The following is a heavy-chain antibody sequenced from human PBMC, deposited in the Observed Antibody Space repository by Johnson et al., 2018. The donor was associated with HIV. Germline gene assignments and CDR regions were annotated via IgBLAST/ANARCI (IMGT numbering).Heavy chain of an antibody. D-gene: IGHD6-13*01. CDR3: AKVAVATAAGGVGLNI. CDR2: ISSSDSTI. CDR1: GFTFSDYY. V-gene: IGHV3-11*04. Sequence: QVQLVESGGGLVKPGGSLRLSCAASGFTFSDYYMSWIRQAPGKGLEWVSSISSSDSTIYYADSVKGRFTISRDNAKNSLYLQMNSLRAEDTAVYYCAKVAVATAAGGVGLNIWGPGTMVTVSS. J-gene: IGHJ3*02.